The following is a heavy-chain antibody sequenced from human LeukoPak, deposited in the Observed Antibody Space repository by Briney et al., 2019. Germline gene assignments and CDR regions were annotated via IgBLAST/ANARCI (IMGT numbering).Heavy chain of an antibody. V-gene: IGHV4-61*02. CDR2: IDTSGST. J-gene: IGHJ4*02. CDR1: GGSISSGSYD. CDR3: ARAWGVYGGNLYFDY. D-gene: IGHD4-23*01. Sequence: SQTLSLTCTVSGGSISSGSYDWRWIRQPAGKGLEWIVSIDTSGSTNYNPSLKSRVTISVDTSKNQFSLKLSSVTAADTAVYYCARAWGVYGGNLYFDYWGQGTLVTVSS.